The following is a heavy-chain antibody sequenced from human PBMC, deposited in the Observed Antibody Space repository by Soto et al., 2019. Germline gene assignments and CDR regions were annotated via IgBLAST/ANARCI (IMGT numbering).Heavy chain of an antibody. V-gene: IGHV1-69*13. CDR2: IIPIFGTA. Sequence: ASVKVSCKASGGTFSSYAISRVRQAPGQGLEWMGGIIPIFGTANYAQKFQGRVTITADESTSTAYMELSSLRSEDTAVYYCASEGRDIVVVVAATHLPYYYGMDVWGQGTTVTVSS. J-gene: IGHJ6*02. CDR1: GGTFSSYA. D-gene: IGHD2-15*01. CDR3: ASEGRDIVVVVAATHLPYYYGMDV.